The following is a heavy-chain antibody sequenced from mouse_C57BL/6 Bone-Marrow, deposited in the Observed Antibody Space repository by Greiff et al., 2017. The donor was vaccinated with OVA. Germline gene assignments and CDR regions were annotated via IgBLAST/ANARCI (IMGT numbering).Heavy chain of an antibody. CDR1: GFTFSSYA. Sequence: EVKVVESGGGLVKPGGSLKLSCAASGFTFSSYAMSWVRQTPEKRLEWVATISDGGSYTYYPDNVKGRFTISRDNAKNNLYLQMSHLKSEDTAMYYCAREGDEYFDVWGTGTTVTVSS. V-gene: IGHV5-4*01. D-gene: IGHD3-3*01. J-gene: IGHJ1*03. CDR2: ISDGGSYT. CDR3: AREGDEYFDV.